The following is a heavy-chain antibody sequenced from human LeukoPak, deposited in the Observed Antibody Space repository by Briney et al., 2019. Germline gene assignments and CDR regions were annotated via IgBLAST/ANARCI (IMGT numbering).Heavy chain of an antibody. Sequence: QPGGSLELSRAASGFTFSGSAMQRVRQASGKGLEWVVRIRSKANNYATAYAASVKGRFIISRDDSKNTAYLQMNSLKSEDTAVYYCSRINPSTGSYYDALDIWGRGTMVTVSS. CDR2: IRSKANNYAT. CDR1: GFTFSGSA. CDR3: SRINPSTGSYYDALDI. V-gene: IGHV3-73*01. D-gene: IGHD1-26*01. J-gene: IGHJ3*02.